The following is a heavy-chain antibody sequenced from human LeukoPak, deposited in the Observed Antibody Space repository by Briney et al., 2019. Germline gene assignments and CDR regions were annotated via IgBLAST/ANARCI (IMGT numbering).Heavy chain of an antibody. Sequence: PSQTLSLTCTVSGGSISSGGYYWSWIRQHPGKGLEWIGYIYYSGSTYYNPSLKSRVTISVDTSKNQFSLKLSSVTAADTAVYYCARGVRVITMIRRVTTRWDYFDYWGQGTLVTVSS. D-gene: IGHD3-10*01. CDR3: ARGVRVITMIRRVTTRWDYFDY. CDR1: GGSISSGGYY. J-gene: IGHJ4*02. CDR2: IYYSGST. V-gene: IGHV4-31*03.